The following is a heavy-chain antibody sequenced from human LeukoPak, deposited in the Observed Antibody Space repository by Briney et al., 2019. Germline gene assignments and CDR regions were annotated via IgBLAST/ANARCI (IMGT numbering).Heavy chain of an antibody. Sequence: GASVKVSCKASGYTFSNYAINWVRQAPGQGLEWMGWINTNAGNPTYAQGFTGRFVFSLDTSVSTAYLQISSLKAEDTAVYYCARSGGSGSHYARYYYYYMDVWGKGTTVTVPS. CDR2: INTNAGNP. D-gene: IGHD3-10*01. J-gene: IGHJ6*03. CDR3: ARSGGSGSHYARYYYYYMDV. V-gene: IGHV7-4-1*02. CDR1: GYTFSNYA.